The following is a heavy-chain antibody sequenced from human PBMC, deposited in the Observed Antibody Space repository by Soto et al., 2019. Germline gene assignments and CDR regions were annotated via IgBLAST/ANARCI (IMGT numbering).Heavy chain of an antibody. CDR1: GGSFSSYA. Sequence: ASGKVWYKASGGSFSSYAISWVRQAPGQGLEWMGGIIPIFGTANYAQKFQGRVTITADKSTSTAYMELSSLRSEDTAVYYCARDSQQWLRLPSGAFDIWGQGTMVTVSS. D-gene: IGHD5-12*01. CDR2: IIPIFGTA. CDR3: ARDSQQWLRLPSGAFDI. V-gene: IGHV1-69*06. J-gene: IGHJ3*02.